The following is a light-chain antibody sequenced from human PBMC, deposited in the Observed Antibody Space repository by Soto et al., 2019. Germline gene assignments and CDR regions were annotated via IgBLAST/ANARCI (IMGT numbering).Light chain of an antibody. CDR1: RDDSGAYDY. Sequence: QSVLTQPASVSGSPGQSITSSCAGTRDDSGAYDYVSRYQQHPGNAPKLLVYEVTNRPSGVSDHFSGSKSGNTASLTISGLQAEDEADYYCNSYTNSSAVVFGGGTKVTVL. CDR3: NSYTNSSAVV. CDR2: EVT. J-gene: IGLJ2*01. V-gene: IGLV2-14*01.